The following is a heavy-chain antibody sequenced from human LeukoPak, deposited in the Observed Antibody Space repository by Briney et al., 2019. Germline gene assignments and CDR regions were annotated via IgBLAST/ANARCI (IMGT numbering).Heavy chain of an antibody. D-gene: IGHD2-2*01. Sequence: ASVKVSCKASGYTFTSYDINWVRQAAGQGLEWMRWMNPNSGNTGYAQKFQGRVTITRNTSISTAYMELSSLRSEDTAVYYCARGHLELVVVLAAMHYYYYMDVWGKGTTVTVSS. CDR2: MNPNSGNT. CDR1: GYTFTSYD. V-gene: IGHV1-8*03. CDR3: ARGHLELVVVLAAMHYYYYMDV. J-gene: IGHJ6*03.